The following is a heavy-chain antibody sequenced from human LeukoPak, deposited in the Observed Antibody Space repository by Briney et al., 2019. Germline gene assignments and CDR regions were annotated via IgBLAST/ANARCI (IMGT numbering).Heavy chain of an antibody. J-gene: IGHJ4*02. Sequence: SGGSLRLSCVASGFTFNTYGMHWVRQTPGKGLEWVAIIWHDGRYKYFTDSVKGRFTISRDNSKNTLYLQMNSLRAEDTAVYYCARDRHIAVAGPGDYWGQGTLVTVSS. D-gene: IGHD6-19*01. CDR3: ARDRHIAVAGPGDY. V-gene: IGHV3-33*01. CDR1: GFTFNTYG. CDR2: IWHDGRYK.